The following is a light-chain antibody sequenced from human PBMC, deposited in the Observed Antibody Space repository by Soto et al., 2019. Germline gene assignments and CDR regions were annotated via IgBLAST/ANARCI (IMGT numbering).Light chain of an antibody. V-gene: IGKV3-11*01. J-gene: IGKJ5*01. CDR3: QQRSNWPPIT. Sequence: TQSPYTLSVVPGARAPLSCRLSQSVSSNLAWYQQKPGQAPRLLIYGASNRATGIPARFSGSGSGTDFTLTISSLEPEDFAVYYCQQRSNWPPITFGQGT. CDR2: GAS. CDR1: QSVSSN.